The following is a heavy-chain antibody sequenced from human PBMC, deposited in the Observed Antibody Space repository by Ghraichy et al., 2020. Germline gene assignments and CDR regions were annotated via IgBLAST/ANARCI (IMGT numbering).Heavy chain of an antibody. V-gene: IGHV3-30*18. CDR2: ISYDGSNK. CDR3: AKDIGFDY. Sequence: GGSLRLSCAASGFTFSSYGMHWVRQAPGKGLEWVAVISYDGSNKYYAESVKGRFTISRDNSKNMLYLQMNSLRAEDTAVYYCAKDIGFDYWGQGTLVTVSS. CDR1: GFTFSSYG. D-gene: IGHD3-16*02. J-gene: IGHJ4*02.